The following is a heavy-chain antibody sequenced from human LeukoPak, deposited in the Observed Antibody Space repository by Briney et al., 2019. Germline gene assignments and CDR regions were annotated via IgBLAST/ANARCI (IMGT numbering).Heavy chain of an antibody. D-gene: IGHD1-26*01. CDR1: GFTFSDYY. V-gene: IGHV3-11*01. Sequence: TGGSLRLSCAASGFTFSDYYMSWIRQAPGKGLEWLSYISGSGGDIHYADSVKGRFTISRDNAKNSLYLQMNSLRAEATAMYYCARDIRAVGVTLYFDYWGQGILVTVSS. CDR3: ARDIRAVGVTLYFDY. CDR2: ISGSGGDI. J-gene: IGHJ4*02.